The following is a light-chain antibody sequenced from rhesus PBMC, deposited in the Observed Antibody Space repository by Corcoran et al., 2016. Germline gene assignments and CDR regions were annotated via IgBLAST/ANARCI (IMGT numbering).Light chain of an antibody. CDR2: GAS. CDR3: LQYYSRPYS. J-gene: IGKJ2*01. CDR1: QDISTY. Sequence: DIQMTQSPSSLSGSVGDRVTIICRASQDISTYVSWYHQKPGKPPKRLIYGASKLESVVPLRFSGSGSGTEFTLTVSCLQPEDFATYYCLQYYSRPYSFGQGTKVKIK. V-gene: IGKV1-43*02.